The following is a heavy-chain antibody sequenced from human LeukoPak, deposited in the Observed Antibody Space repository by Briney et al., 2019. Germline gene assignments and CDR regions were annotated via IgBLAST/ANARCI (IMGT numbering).Heavy chain of an antibody. J-gene: IGHJ5*02. CDR1: GGSISSGDYY. V-gene: IGHV4-30-4*08. D-gene: IGHD2-2*01. Sequence: SQTLSLTCTVSGGSISSGDYYWSWIRQPPGKGLESIGYIYYSGSTYYNPSLKSRVTISVDTSKNQFSLKLSSVTAADTAVYYCARHVPAATHNWFDPWGQGTLVTVSS. CDR3: ARHVPAATHNWFDP. CDR2: IYYSGST.